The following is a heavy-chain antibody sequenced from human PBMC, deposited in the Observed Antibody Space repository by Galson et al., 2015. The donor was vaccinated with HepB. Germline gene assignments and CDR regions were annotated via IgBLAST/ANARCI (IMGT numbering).Heavy chain of an antibody. Sequence: VKVSCKASGYTFTGYYMHWVRQAPGQGLEWMGRINPNSGGTNYAQKFQGRVTMTRDTSISTAYMELSRLRSDDTAVYYCARGRSATDPYNWFDPWGQGTLVTVSS. V-gene: IGHV1-2*06. CDR1: GYTFTGYY. CDR2: INPNSGGT. D-gene: IGHD2-15*01. CDR3: ARGRSATDPYNWFDP. J-gene: IGHJ5*02.